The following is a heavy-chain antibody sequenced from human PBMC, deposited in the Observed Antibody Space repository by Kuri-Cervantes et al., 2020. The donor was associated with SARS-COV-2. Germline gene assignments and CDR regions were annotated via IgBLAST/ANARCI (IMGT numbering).Heavy chain of an antibody. CDR1: GFTLETYR. V-gene: IGHV3-30*07. CDR2: ISHDGEIK. Sequence: GGSLRLSCVGYGFTLETYRVFWVRQAPGKGLQWVADISHDGEIKNYADSVRGRFTISRDTTVYLQMNSLRAEDTAVYFCARGGAGATGLDYWGHGSLVTVSS. D-gene: IGHD1-26*01. J-gene: IGHJ4*01. CDR3: ARGGAGATGLDY.